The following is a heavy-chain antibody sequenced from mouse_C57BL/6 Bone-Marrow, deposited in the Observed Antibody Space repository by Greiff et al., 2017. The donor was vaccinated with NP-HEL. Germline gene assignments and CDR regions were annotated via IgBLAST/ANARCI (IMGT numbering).Heavy chain of an antibody. V-gene: IGHV1-50*01. J-gene: IGHJ2*01. CDR1: GYTFTSYW. CDR3: ARFQITTVVPFDY. D-gene: IGHD1-1*01. CDR2: IDPSDSYT. Sequence: QVQLQQPGAELVKPGASVKLSCKASGYTFTSYWMQWVKQRPGQGLEWIGEIDPSDSYTNYNQKFKGKATLTVDTSSSTAYMQLRSLTSEDSAVYYCARFQITTVVPFDYWGQGTTLTVSS.